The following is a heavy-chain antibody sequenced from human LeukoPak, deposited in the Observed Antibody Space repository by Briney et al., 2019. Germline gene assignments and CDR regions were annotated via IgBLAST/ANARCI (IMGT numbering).Heavy chain of an antibody. CDR1: GFTFSSYW. D-gene: IGHD2-2*02. J-gene: IGHJ6*03. V-gene: IGHV3-7*01. CDR3: ARSGAGYCSSTSCYRGYYYYMDV. Sequence: GGSLRLSCAASGFTFSSYWMSWVRQAPGKGLEWVANIKQDGSEKYYVDSVKGRFTISRDNAKNSPYLQMTSLRAEDTAVYSCARSGAGYCSSTSCYRGYYYYMDVWGKGTTVTVSS. CDR2: IKQDGSEK.